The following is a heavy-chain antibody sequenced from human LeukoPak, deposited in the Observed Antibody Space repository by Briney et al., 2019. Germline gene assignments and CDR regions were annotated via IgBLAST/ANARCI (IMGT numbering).Heavy chain of an antibody. CDR3: SIGSDIVVVPAPRGGGEYFQH. D-gene: IGHD2-2*01. CDR2: MNPNSGNT. CDR1: GYTFTSYD. V-gene: IGHV1-8*01. J-gene: IGHJ1*01. Sequence: GASVKVSCKASGYTFTSYDINWVRQATGQGLEWMGWMNPNSGNTGYAQKFQGRVTMTRNTSISTAYMELSSLRSEDTAVHYCSIGSDIVVVPAPRGGGEYFQHWGQGTLVTVSS.